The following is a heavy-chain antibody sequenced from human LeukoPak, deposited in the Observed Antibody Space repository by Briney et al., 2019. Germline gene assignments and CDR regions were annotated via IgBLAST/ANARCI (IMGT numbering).Heavy chain of an antibody. Sequence: GESLKISCKGSGYSFTSYWIGWVRQMPGKGLEWMGIIYPGDSDTRYSPSFQGQVTTSADKSISTAYLQWSSLKASDTAMYYCASRGYSSGWYSDYFDYWGQGTLVTVSS. J-gene: IGHJ4*02. CDR1: GYSFTSYW. CDR3: ASRGYSSGWYSDYFDY. D-gene: IGHD6-19*01. CDR2: IYPGDSDT. V-gene: IGHV5-51*01.